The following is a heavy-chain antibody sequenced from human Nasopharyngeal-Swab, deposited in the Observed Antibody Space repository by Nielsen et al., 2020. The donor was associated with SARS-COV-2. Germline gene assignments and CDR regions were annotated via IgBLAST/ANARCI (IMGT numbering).Heavy chain of an antibody. D-gene: IGHD6-19*01. CDR2: IYWDDDK. V-gene: IGHV2-5*02. CDR1: GFSLGTSGVG. CDR3: AHRGIAVASGWFDP. J-gene: IGHJ5*02. Sequence: SGPTLVKPTQTLTLTCTFSGFSLGTSGVGVGWIRQPPGKALEWLALIYWDDDKRYSPSLKSRLTITKDTSKNQVVLTMTNMDSVDTATYYCAHRGIAVASGWFDPWGQGTLVTVSS.